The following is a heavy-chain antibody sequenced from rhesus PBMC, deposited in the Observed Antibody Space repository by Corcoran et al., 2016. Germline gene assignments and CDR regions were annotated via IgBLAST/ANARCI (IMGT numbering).Heavy chain of an antibody. CDR3: ARDWYSGSWSPYYFDY. J-gene: IGHJ4*01. CDR1: GGSVSSSNW. Sequence: QVQLQESGPGLVKPSETLSLTCAVSGGSVSSSNWWSWIRQPPGKGLEWIGYISGSSGSTYYNPSLKSRVTISTDTSKNQFSLKLSSVTAADTAVYYCARDWYSGSWSPYYFDYWGQGVLVTVSS. CDR2: ISGSSGST. D-gene: IGHD6-25*01. V-gene: IGHV4-65*01.